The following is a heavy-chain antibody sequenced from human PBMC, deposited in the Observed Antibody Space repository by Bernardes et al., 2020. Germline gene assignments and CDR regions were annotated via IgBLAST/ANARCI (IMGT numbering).Heavy chain of an antibody. CDR2: INSDGSST. D-gene: IGHD1-26*01. Sequence: GGSLRLSCAASGFTFSSYWMHWVRQAPGKGLVWVSRINSDGSSTSYADSVKGRFTISRDNAKNTLYLQMNSLRAEDTAVYYCARAGAGRRIFDYWGQGTLVTVSS. CDR1: GFTFSSYW. V-gene: IGHV3-74*01. CDR3: ARAGAGRRIFDY. J-gene: IGHJ4*02.